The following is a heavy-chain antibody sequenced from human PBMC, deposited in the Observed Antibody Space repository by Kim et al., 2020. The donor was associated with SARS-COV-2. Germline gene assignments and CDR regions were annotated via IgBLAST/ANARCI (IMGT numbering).Heavy chain of an antibody. Sequence: GGSLRLSCAASGFTFSSYAMSWVRQAPGKGLEWVSAISGSGGSTYYADSVKGRFTISRDNSKNTLYLQMNSLRAEDTAVYYCAKIARIFERAYCGGDCYSHFDYWGQGTLVTVSS. CDR2: ISGSGGST. J-gene: IGHJ4*02. CDR3: AKIARIFERAYCGGDCYSHFDY. CDR1: GFTFSSYA. V-gene: IGHV3-23*01. D-gene: IGHD2-21*02.